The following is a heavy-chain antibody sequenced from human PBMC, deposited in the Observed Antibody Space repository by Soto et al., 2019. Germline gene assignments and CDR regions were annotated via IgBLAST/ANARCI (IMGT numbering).Heavy chain of an antibody. Sequence: QVQLVQSGPQVKKPASSVKVSCTASGGTFGRYTISWVRQAPGQGLEWMGGILPVLGNTNVAQRFQDRLTFTANDSTSTAYLELSSLRPEDAAVYYCARGSVVLTGTIAHFAHWGQGILVTVSS. CDR3: ARGSVVLTGTIAHFAH. CDR1: GGTFGRYT. V-gene: IGHV1-69*16. CDR2: ILPVLGNT. J-gene: IGHJ4*02. D-gene: IGHD3-9*01.